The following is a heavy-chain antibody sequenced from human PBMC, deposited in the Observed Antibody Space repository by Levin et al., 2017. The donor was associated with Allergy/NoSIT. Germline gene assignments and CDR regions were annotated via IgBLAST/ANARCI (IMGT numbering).Heavy chain of an antibody. V-gene: IGHV3-11*01. D-gene: IGHD4-17*01. CDR3: ARGRDYGDYYYGMDV. J-gene: IGHJ6*02. CDR2: ISSSGSTI. CDR1: GFTFSDYY. Sequence: KLGESLKISCAASGFTFSDYYMSWIRQAPGKGLEWVSYISSSGSTIYYADSVKGRFTISRDNAKNSLYLQMNSLRAEDTAVYYCARGRDYGDYYYGMDVWGQGTTVTVSS.